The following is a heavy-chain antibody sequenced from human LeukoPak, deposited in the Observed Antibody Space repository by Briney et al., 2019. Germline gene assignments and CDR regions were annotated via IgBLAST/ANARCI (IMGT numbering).Heavy chain of an antibody. CDR3: SRHTSPSSDSIGYYAFDM. V-gene: IGHV4-38-2*02. CDR2: ILHSEIT. CDR1: GYSISSGYY. J-gene: IGHJ3*02. Sequence: PSETLSLTCTVSGYSISSGYYWAWIRQSPGKGLEWIGSILHSEITHYNPSRNSRVTISVDTSKNQFSLKLSSVTAADTAVYYCSRHTSPSSDSIGYYAFDMWGQGPMVTVSS. D-gene: IGHD3-22*01.